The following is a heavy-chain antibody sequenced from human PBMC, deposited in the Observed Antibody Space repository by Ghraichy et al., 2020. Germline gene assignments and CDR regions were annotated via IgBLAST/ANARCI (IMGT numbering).Heavy chain of an antibody. Sequence: GGSLRLSCAASGLTFSTYWLTWVRQAPGRGLEWVANIKEDGSEKFYLDSVKGRFTISRDNAKNTLFLQMNSLRAEDSAVYYCARAHIAARRYYYYYGMDVWGQGTTVTVSS. V-gene: IGHV3-7*03. J-gene: IGHJ6*02. CDR2: IKEDGSEK. CDR3: ARAHIAARRYYYYYGMDV. D-gene: IGHD6-6*01. CDR1: GLTFSTYW.